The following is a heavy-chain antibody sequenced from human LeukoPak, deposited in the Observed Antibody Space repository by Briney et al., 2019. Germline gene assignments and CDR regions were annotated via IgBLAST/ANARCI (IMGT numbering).Heavy chain of an antibody. CDR1: GGSFSGCY. J-gene: IGHJ4*02. D-gene: IGHD3-9*01. V-gene: IGHV4-34*01. CDR2: INHSGST. CDR3: VRDGSYYDILTGYSQSYYFDY. Sequence: PSETLSLTCAVYGGSFSGCYWSWIRQPPGKVLEWIGEINHSGSTNYNPSLKSRVTISVDTSKNQFSLKLSSVTAADTAVYYCVRDGSYYDILTGYSQSYYFDYWGQGTLVTVSS.